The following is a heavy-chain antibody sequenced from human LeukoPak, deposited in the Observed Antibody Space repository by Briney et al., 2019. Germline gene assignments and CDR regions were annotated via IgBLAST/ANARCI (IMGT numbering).Heavy chain of an antibody. D-gene: IGHD2-8*01. J-gene: IGHJ5*02. V-gene: IGHV3-21*01. CDR1: GFTFSSYS. CDR2: ISSSSSYI. CDR3: ARGYCTNGVCYLPWFDP. Sequence: GGSLRLSCAASGFTFSSYSMNWVRQAPGKGLEWVSSISSSSSYIYYADSVKDRFTISRDNAKNSLYLQTNSLRAEDTAVYYCARGYCTNGVCYLPWFDPWGQGTLVTVSS.